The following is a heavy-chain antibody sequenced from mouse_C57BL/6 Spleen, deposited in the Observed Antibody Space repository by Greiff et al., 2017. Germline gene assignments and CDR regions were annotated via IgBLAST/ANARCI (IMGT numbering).Heavy chain of an antibody. J-gene: IGHJ2*01. CDR3: ARYGSSLFDY. Sequence: QVQLQQPGAELVRPGSSVKLSCKASGYTFTSYWMHWVKQRPIQGLEWIGNIDPSDSETHYNQKFKDKATLTVDKSSSTAYMQLSSLTSEDAAVYYCARYGSSLFDYWGQGTTLTVSS. CDR2: IDPSDSET. D-gene: IGHD1-1*01. CDR1: GYTFTSYW. V-gene: IGHV1-52*01.